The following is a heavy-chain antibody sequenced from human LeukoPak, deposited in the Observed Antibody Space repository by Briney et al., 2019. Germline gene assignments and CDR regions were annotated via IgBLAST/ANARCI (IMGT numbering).Heavy chain of an antibody. CDR1: GFTFSSYS. V-gene: IGHV3-21*01. Sequence: GGSLRLSCAASGFTFSSYSMNWVRQAPGKGLEWVSSISSSSSYIYYADSVKGRFTISRDNAKNSLYLQMNSLRAEDTAVYYCAREGRGSYNPFDYWGQGTLDTVSS. CDR3: AREGRGSYNPFDY. CDR2: ISSSSSYI. D-gene: IGHD1-26*01. J-gene: IGHJ4*02.